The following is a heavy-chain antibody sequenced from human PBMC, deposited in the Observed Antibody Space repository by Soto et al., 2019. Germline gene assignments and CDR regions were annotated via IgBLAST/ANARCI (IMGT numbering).Heavy chain of an antibody. J-gene: IGHJ4*02. CDR3: ARVRIVATKYYFDY. CDR2: IIPIFGTA. V-gene: IGHV1-69*01. CDR1: GGTFSSYA. Sequence: QVQLVQSGAEVKKPGSSVKVSCKASGGTFSSYAISWVRQAPGQGLEWMGGIIPIFGTANYAQKFQGRVTITADESTSTAYRELSSLRSEGTAVYYCARVRIVATKYYFDYWGQGTLVTVSS. D-gene: IGHD5-12*01.